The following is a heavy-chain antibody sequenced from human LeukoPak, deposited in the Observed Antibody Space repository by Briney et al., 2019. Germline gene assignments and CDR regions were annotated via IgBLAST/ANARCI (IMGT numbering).Heavy chain of an antibody. CDR2: INSYSGGT. V-gene: IGHV1-2*06. D-gene: IGHD6-13*01. Sequence: ASVKVSCKASGYTFTGYYIHWVRQAPGQGLEGMGRINSYSGGTNFTQKFQGRVTMTRDTSITTVYMELSSLTPDDTAVYFCARDQGSLTRSWYTGYWGQGTQLTVSS. CDR1: GYTFTGYY. J-gene: IGHJ4*02. CDR3: ARDQGSLTRSWYTGY.